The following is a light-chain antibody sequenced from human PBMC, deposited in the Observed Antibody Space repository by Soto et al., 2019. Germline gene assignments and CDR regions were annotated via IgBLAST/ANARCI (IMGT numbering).Light chain of an antibody. V-gene: IGKV3-11*01. Sequence: EIVLTQSPATLSLSPGERATLSCRASQSVSNYLAWYQQKPGQAPRLLIYDASNSTTGIPARFSGGGSGTDFTLTIISLEAEDFTVYYCQQRSNWSPLTFGGGTKVEIK. CDR3: QQRSNWSPLT. CDR2: DAS. CDR1: QSVSNY. J-gene: IGKJ4*01.